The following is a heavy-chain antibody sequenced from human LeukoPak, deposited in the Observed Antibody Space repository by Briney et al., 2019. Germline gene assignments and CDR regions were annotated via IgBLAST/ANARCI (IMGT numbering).Heavy chain of an antibody. J-gene: IGHJ4*02. CDR1: GYTFTSYD. CDR2: INPNSGGT. Sequence: ASVKVSCKASGYTFTSYDINWVRQATGQGLEWMGRINPNSGGTNYAQKFQGRVTMTRDTSISTAYMELSRLRSDDTAVYYCASLRDTDGYWGQGTLVTVSS. CDR3: ASLRDTDGY. D-gene: IGHD5-24*01. V-gene: IGHV1-2*06.